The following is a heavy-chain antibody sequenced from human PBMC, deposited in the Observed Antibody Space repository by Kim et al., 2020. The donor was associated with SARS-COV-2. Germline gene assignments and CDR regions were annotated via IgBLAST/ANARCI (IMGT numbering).Heavy chain of an antibody. CDR2: IYYSGST. D-gene: IGHD3-22*01. V-gene: IGHV4-39*01. CDR1: GASSSTSSFY. Sequence: SETLSLTCSVSGASSSTSSFYWAWIRQPPGKGLEWIGTIYYSGSTYYNPSLKSRVTISVDTSKNQFLLKVRSVTAADTAVYYCARTSDNSGYYCPYDAFVIWGQGTRVPVSS. CDR3: ARTSDNSGYYCPYDAFVI. J-gene: IGHJ3*02.